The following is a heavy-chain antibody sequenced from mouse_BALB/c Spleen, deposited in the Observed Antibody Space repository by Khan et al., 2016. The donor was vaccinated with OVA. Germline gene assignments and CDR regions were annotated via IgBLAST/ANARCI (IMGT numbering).Heavy chain of an antibody. J-gene: IGHJ2*01. CDR3: ASIFDNYFDY. V-gene: IGHV1-87*01. CDR1: GYTFTNYW. Sequence: QVQLKQSGAELARPGASVKLSCKASGYTFTNYWIQWVKQRPGQGLEWIGTIYPGDGDTKYTQKFKGKATLTAEKSSSTAYMQLSSLASEDSAVYYCASIFDNYFDYWGQGTTLTVSS. CDR2: IYPGDGDT.